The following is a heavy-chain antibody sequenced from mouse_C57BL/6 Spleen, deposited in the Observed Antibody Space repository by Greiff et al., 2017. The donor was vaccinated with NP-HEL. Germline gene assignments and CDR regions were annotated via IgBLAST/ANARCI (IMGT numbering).Heavy chain of an antibody. V-gene: IGHV1-7*01. J-gene: IGHJ4*01. CDR1: GYTFTSYW. CDR2: INPSSGYT. Sequence: VQLQQSGAELAKPGASVKLSCKASGYTFTSYWMHWVKQRPGQGLEWIGYINPSSGYTKYNQKFKDKATLTADKSSSTAYMQLSSLTYEDSAVYYGARTLLYDGYYESYAMDYWGQGTSVTVSS. CDR3: ARTLLYDGYYESYAMDY. D-gene: IGHD2-3*01.